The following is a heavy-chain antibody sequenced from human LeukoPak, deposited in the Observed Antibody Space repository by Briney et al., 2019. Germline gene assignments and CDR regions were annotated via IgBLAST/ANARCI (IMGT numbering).Heavy chain of an antibody. CDR1: GVIVSSKY. J-gene: IGHJ4*02. Sequence: PGGSLRLSCAASGVIVSSKYMAWVSQAPGKGLEWVSVLYSGGNTYYADSVKGRFTISRDNSKNTVYLQMNSLRAEDTAVYYCATSTGWPGFDFWGQGTLVTVSS. D-gene: IGHD6-19*01. V-gene: IGHV3-66*01. CDR2: LYSGGNT. CDR3: ATSTGWPGFDF.